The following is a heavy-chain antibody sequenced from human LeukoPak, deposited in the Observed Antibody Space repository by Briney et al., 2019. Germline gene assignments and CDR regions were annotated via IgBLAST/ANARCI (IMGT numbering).Heavy chain of an antibody. J-gene: IGHJ4*02. CDR2: IYYSGST. Sequence: PSETLSLTCTVSGGSISSSNYYWGWIRQPPGKGLEWIGSIYYSGSTYYNPSLKSRVTLSVDTSKNQFSLKLSSVTAADTAVYYCATLYYYDTDYWGQGILVTVSS. D-gene: IGHD3-22*01. CDR1: GGSISSSNYY. CDR3: ATLYYYDTDY. V-gene: IGHV4-39*07.